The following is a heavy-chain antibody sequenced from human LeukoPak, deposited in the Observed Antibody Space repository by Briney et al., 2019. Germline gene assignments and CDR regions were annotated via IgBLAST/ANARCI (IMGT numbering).Heavy chain of an antibody. CDR3: ARGELYTAMATYLDY. D-gene: IGHD5-18*01. CDR1: GFTVSSNY. J-gene: IGHJ4*02. Sequence: GGSLRLSCAASGFTVSSNYMSWVRQAPGKGLEWVSVIYSGGSTYYADSVTGRFTISGDNSKNTLYLQMNSLRAEDTAVYYCARGELYTAMATYLDYWGQGTLVTVSS. V-gene: IGHV3-53*01. CDR2: IYSGGST.